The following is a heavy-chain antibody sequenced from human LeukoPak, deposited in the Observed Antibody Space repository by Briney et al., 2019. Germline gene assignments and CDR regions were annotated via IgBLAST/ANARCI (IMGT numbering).Heavy chain of an antibody. V-gene: IGHV5-51*01. CDR3: ARQSVAVNYYYGMDV. J-gene: IGHJ6*02. CDR1: GYGFTTYW. D-gene: IGHD6-19*01. CDR2: IYPGDSDT. Sequence: GESLKISCKGSGYGFTTYWIGWVRQMPGKGLEWMGIIYPGDSDTRYSPSFQGQVTISADKSISTAYLQWSSLKASDTAMYYCARQSVAVNYYYGMDVWGQGTTVTVSS.